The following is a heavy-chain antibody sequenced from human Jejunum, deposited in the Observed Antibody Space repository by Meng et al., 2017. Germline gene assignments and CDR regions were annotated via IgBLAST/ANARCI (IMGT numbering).Heavy chain of an antibody. CDR3: AKNTRGVEQWQVHGYFDF. CDR2: LSVSGTST. J-gene: IGHJ4*02. V-gene: IGHV3-23*01. Sequence: GESLKISCAASGFTFSSYAMSWVRQAPGKGLECVSGLSVSGTSTYYADSVKGRFTISRDNSKNTLYRQMNSLRAEDTAVYYCAKNTRGVEQWQVHGYFDFWGQGAQVTVSS. D-gene: IGHD6-19*01. CDR1: GFTFSSYA.